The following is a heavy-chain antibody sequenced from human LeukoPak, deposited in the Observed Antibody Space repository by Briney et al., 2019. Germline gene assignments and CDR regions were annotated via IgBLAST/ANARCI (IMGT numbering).Heavy chain of an antibody. D-gene: IGHD2-2*01. CDR2: IYYSGST. J-gene: IGHJ3*01. CDR3: ARHQFQLLVNDDAFDV. Sequence: SETLSLTCTVSGGSMNSYYWSWIRQPPGKGLEWIGYIYYSGSTNYNPSLKSRVTISVDTSKNQFSLTMNSVTAADTAVYYCARHQFQLLVNDDAFDVWGQGTMVTVSS. CDR1: GGSMNSYY. V-gene: IGHV4-59*08.